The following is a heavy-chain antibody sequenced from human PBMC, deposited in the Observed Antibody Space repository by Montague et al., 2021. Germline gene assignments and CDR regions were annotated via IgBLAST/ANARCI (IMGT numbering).Heavy chain of an antibody. CDR3: AREVGRYTPVGCFDS. CDR1: GASFNYGDYY. D-gene: IGHD2-2*02. J-gene: IGHJ4*02. Sequence: TRSLTCNVSGASFNYGDYYWIWIPPHPGLGLVWIGYIHYTGYTQYNPSLKSRLTLSVDTYKNQFSLMLNSVTAAATAVYYSAREVGRYTPVGCFDSWAREPGSSSP. CDR2: IHYTGYT. V-gene: IGHV4-31*03.